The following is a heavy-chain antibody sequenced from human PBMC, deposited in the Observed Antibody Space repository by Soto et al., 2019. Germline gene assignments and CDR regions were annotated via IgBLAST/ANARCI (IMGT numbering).Heavy chain of an antibody. Sequence: EVQLVESGGGLVQPGGSLRLSCAASGFTFSRYWMHWVRQGPGTGLVWVSRISDDESEIDYADSVKGRFTISRDNAKNTLYLQMNSLRAEDSAVYYCARVLWSGRGSMIRGALDCCGQGTLVSVSS. V-gene: IGHV3-74*01. J-gene: IGHJ4*02. D-gene: IGHD3-10*01. CDR3: ARVLWSGRGSMIRGALDC. CDR2: ISDDESEI. CDR1: GFTFSRYW.